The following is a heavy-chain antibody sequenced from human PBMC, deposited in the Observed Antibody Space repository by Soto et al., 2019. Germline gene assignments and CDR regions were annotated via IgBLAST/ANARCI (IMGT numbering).Heavy chain of an antibody. CDR2: ISSSSSYI. CDR3: ARDPSYCSSTSCYLYYYYYGMDV. V-gene: IGHV3-21*01. D-gene: IGHD2-2*01. J-gene: IGHJ6*02. Sequence: GGSLRLSCAASGFTFSSYSMNWVRQAPGKGLEWVSSISSSSSYIYYADSVKGRFTISRDNAKNSLYLQMNSLRAEDTAVYDCARDPSYCSSTSCYLYYYYYGMDVWGQGTTVTVSS. CDR1: GFTFSSYS.